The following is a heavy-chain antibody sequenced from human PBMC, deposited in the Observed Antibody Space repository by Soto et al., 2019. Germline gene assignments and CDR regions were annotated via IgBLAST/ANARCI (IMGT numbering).Heavy chain of an antibody. D-gene: IGHD6-13*01. J-gene: IGHJ4*02. CDR2: IYHGGSA. Sequence: QVQLRESGPGLVKPSGTLFLTCAVSSGSVNSSNWWSWVRQPPGKGLEWIGEIYHGGSANYNPSLRERVTMSVDKSKNQVFLQLSSVTAADTAVYYCARDPAAAGTFDYWGQGTLVTVSS. CDR3: ARDPAAAGTFDY. CDR1: SGSVNSSNW. V-gene: IGHV4-4*02.